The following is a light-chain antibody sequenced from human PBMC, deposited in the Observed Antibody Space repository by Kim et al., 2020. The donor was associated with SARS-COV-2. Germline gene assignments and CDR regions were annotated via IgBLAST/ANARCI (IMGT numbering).Light chain of an antibody. J-gene: IGLJ2*01. CDR2: YDS. CDR1: NNESKS. V-gene: IGLV3-21*04. Sequence: SVAPGKRASITCGGNNNESKSVHWYQQKPGQAPVLVIYYDSDRPSGIPERFSGSNSGNTATLTISRVEAGDEADYYCQVWDSSSVVFGGGTQLTVL. CDR3: QVWDSSSVV.